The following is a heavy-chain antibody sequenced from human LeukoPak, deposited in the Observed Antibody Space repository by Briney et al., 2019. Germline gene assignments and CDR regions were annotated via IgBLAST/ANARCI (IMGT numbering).Heavy chain of an antibody. CDR1: GGSISSYY. CDR2: IYYSGST. Sequence: PSETLPLTCTVSGGSISSYYWSWIRQPPGKGLEWIGYIYYSGSTNYNPSLKSRVTISVDTSKNQFSLKLSSVTAADTAVYYCARAGYYDSSGYYWVTLDYWGQGTLVTVSS. J-gene: IGHJ4*02. V-gene: IGHV4-59*01. D-gene: IGHD3-22*01. CDR3: ARAGYYDSSGYYWVTLDY.